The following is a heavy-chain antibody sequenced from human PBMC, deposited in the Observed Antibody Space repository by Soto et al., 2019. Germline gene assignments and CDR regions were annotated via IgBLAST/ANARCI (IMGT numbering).Heavy chain of an antibody. D-gene: IGHD3-3*01. CDR2: IYYSGST. J-gene: IGHJ5*02. Sequence: SETLSLTCPFSGVSISSGDYYWSWIRQHPGKGLEWIGYIYYSGSTYYNPSLKSRVTISVDTSKNQFSLKLSSVTAADTAVYYCARWWSGSRQGFDPWGQRTLVTVSS. CDR1: GVSISSGDYY. V-gene: IGHV4-31*03. CDR3: ARWWSGSRQGFDP.